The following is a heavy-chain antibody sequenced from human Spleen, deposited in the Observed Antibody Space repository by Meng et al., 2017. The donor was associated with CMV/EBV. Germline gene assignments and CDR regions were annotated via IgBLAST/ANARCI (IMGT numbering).Heavy chain of an antibody. CDR1: GFTFSSYA. CDR2: ISGSGGST. CDR3: ANSVREGSSWHFVY. Sequence: GESLKISCAASGFTFSSYAMSWVRQAPGKGLEWVSAISGSGGSTYYADSVKGRFTISRDNSKNTLYLQMNSLRAEDTAVYYCANSVREGSSWHFVYWGQGTLVTVSS. V-gene: IGHV3-23*01. D-gene: IGHD6-13*01. J-gene: IGHJ4*02.